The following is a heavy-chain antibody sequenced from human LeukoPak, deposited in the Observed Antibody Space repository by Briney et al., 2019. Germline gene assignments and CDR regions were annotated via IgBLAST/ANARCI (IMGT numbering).Heavy chain of an antibody. CDR1: GGSFSGYY. CDR3: ARGRRGIAVAGRKGPYFDY. J-gene: IGHJ4*02. CDR2: INHSGST. D-gene: IGHD6-19*01. V-gene: IGHV4-34*01. Sequence: SETLSLTCAVYGGSFSGYYWSWIRQPPGKGLEWIGEINHSGSTNYNPSLKSRVTISVDTSKNQFSLKLSSVTAADTAVYYCARGRRGIAVAGRKGPYFDYWGQGTLVTVSS.